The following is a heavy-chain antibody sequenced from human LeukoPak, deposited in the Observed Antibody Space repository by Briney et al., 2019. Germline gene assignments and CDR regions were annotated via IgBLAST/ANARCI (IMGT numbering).Heavy chain of an antibody. D-gene: IGHD3-22*01. J-gene: IGHJ4*02. V-gene: IGHV4-39*01. CDR2: IYYSGCT. CDR3: ARHVLHGYYYDSSGSVVLDY. CDR1: GGSISSSSYY. Sequence: SETLSLTCTVSGGSISSSSYYWGWIRQPPGKGLEWIGSIYYSGCTYYNPSLKSRVTISVDTPKNQFSLKLSSVTAADTAVYYCARHVLHGYYYDSSGSVVLDYWGQGTLVTVSS.